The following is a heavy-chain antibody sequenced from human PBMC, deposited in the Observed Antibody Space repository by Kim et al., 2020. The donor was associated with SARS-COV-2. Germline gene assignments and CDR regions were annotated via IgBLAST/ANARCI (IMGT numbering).Heavy chain of an antibody. CDR1: GGSFSGYY. V-gene: IGHV4-34*01. CDR3: ALLGSGAGYY. Sequence: SETLSLTCAVYGGSFSGYYWNWIRQTPGKGLDWIGQINHNGDTNYNPSLKGRVTISLATSKTQFSLKLSSVTAADSAVYYCALLGSGAGYYWGQGALVTVSS. D-gene: IGHD1-26*01. J-gene: IGHJ4*02. CDR2: INHNGDT.